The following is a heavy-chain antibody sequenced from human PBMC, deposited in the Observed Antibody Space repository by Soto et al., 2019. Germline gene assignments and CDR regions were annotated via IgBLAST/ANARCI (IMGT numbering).Heavy chain of an antibody. Sequence: EVQLLESGGGLVQPGGSLRLSCAASGFTFSSNAMSWVRQAPGKGLEWVSGISGSGDNTFYADSVKGRFTTSRDNSKNTLYLQMNSLRAEDTATFYCAKVSWGSTASSPDCWGQGTLVTVSS. J-gene: IGHJ4*02. CDR2: ISGSGDNT. D-gene: IGHD3-16*01. CDR1: GFTFSSNA. CDR3: AKVSWGSTASSPDC. V-gene: IGHV3-23*01.